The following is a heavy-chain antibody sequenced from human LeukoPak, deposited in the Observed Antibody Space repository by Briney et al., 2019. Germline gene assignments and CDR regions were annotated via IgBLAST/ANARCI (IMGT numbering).Heavy chain of an antibody. CDR3: AKTPPPLTC. CDR1: GYTYSSYG. J-gene: IGHJ4*02. Sequence: PGGTLRLSCAASGYTYSSYGMCWVRQAPGEGLEWVSGISGSGSGTYYADSVKGRFTISRDNSKNTLYLQMNSLRAADTGVYYCAKTPPPLTCWGQGTLVTVSS. CDR2: ISGSGSGT. V-gene: IGHV3-23*01.